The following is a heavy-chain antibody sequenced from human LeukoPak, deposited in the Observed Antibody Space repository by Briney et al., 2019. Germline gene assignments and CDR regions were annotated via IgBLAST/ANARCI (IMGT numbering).Heavy chain of an antibody. Sequence: ASVTVSCKASGYTFTIYGTSWVRPAPGQGLERMGWISAYNGNTNYAQKLQGRVTMTTDTSTSTAYMELRSLRSDDTAVYYCARGAYSSGWTYWGQGTLVTVSS. V-gene: IGHV1-18*01. CDR1: GYTFTIYG. D-gene: IGHD6-19*01. CDR3: ARGAYSSGWTY. CDR2: ISAYNGNT. J-gene: IGHJ4*02.